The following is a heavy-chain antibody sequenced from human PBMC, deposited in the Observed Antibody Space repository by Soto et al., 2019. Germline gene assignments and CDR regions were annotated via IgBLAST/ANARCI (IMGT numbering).Heavy chain of an antibody. J-gene: IGHJ4*02. V-gene: IGHV3-9*01. CDR3: AKVVGDYFDY. Sequence: EVQLVESGGGLVQPVRSLRLSCAASGFTFDDYAMHWVRQAPGKCLEWVSGISWNSGSIGYADSVKGRFTISRDNAKNSLYLQMNSLRAEDTALYYCAKVVGDYFDYWGQGTLVTVSA. CDR1: GFTFDDYA. CDR2: ISWNSGSI. D-gene: IGHD2-21*01.